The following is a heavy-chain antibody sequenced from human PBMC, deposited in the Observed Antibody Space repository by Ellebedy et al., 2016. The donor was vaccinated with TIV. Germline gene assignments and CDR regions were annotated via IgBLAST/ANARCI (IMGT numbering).Heavy chain of an antibody. CDR3: ASPTLTADYYGSGDAFDI. CDR1: GGSISSYY. J-gene: IGHJ3*02. V-gene: IGHV4-59*01. D-gene: IGHD3-10*01. Sequence: SETLSLTCTVSGGSISSYYWSWIRQPPGKGLEWIGYIYYSGSTNYNPSLKSRVTISVNTSKNQFSLKLSSVTAADTAVYYCASPTLTADYYGSGDAFDIWGQGTMVTVSS. CDR2: IYYSGST.